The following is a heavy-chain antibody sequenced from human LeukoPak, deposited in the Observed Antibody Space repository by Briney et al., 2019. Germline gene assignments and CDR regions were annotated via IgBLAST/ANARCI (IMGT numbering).Heavy chain of an antibody. D-gene: IGHD7-27*01. CDR3: ARGHRPKPLLGPPLFGY. CDR2: INHSGST. CDR1: GGSISSGSYY. V-gene: IGHV4-61*10. J-gene: IGHJ4*02. Sequence: SSETLSLTCTVSGGSISSGSYYWSWIRQPAGKGLEWIGEINHSGSTNYNPSLKSRVTISVDTSKNQFSLKLSSVTAADTAVYYCARGHRPKPLLGPPLFGYWGQGTLVTVSS.